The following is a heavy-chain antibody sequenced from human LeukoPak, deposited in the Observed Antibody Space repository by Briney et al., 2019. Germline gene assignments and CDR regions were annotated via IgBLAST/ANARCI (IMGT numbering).Heavy chain of an antibody. D-gene: IGHD1-26*01. CDR2: IYYSGSS. CDR1: GGSINNGGYY. J-gene: IGHJ4*02. CDR3: ARMPPVGGSYVY. V-gene: IGHV4-31*03. Sequence: SETLSLTCTVSGGSINNGGYYWSWIRQHPGKGLEWIGYIYYSGSSYYNPSLKSRVTISVDTSKNQFSLKLSSVTAADTAVYYCARMPPVGGSYVYWGQGTLVTVSS.